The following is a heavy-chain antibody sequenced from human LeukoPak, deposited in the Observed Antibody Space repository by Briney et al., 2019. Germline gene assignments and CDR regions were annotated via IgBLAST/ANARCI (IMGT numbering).Heavy chain of an antibody. Sequence: GGSLRLSCAASGFTFSNYWMSWVRQAPGKGLEWVGRIKSKGDGGTTDYAAPVKASFTISRDDSKTTLYLQMNSLNTEATAVYYCTTDGYDYVWGSLMSPYYFEDQGTGTPVTASS. V-gene: IGHV3-15*01. CDR1: GFTFSNYW. CDR2: IKSKGDGGTT. CDR3: TTDGYDYVWGSLMSPYYFED. D-gene: IGHD3-16*01. J-gene: IGHJ4*02.